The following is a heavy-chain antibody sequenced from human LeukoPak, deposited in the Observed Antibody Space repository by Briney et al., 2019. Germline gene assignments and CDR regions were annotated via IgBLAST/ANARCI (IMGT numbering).Heavy chain of an antibody. V-gene: IGHV5-51*01. D-gene: IGHD4-17*01. CDR3: ARLMLFEYGDYGDAFDI. J-gene: IGHJ3*02. Sequence: GESLKISCKGSGYDFSTYYIGWVRQSPGKGLEWMGVIYPGDSDTTYSPSFEDEVTMSVDKSFSSAYLQWRSLKASDTAMYYCARLMLFEYGDYGDAFDIWGQGTMVIVSS. CDR1: GYDFSTYY. CDR2: IYPGDSDT.